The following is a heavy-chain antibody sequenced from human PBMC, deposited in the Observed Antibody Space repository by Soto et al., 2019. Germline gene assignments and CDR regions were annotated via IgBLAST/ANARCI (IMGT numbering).Heavy chain of an antibody. Sequence: SETLSLTCTVSYGSISNYYWRWIRQPPGKGLEWIGYIYYSGSTNYNPSLKSRVTISVDTSKNQFSLKLSSVTAADTAVYYCARNYWEILGPPSNWFDPWGQGTLVTVSS. D-gene: IGHD1-26*01. CDR1: YGSISNYY. J-gene: IGHJ5*02. V-gene: IGHV4-59*01. CDR3: ARNYWEILGPPSNWFDP. CDR2: IYYSGST.